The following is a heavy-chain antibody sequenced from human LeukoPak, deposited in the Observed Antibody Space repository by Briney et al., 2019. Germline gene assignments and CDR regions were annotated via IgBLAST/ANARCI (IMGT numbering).Heavy chain of an antibody. V-gene: IGHV1-2*02. J-gene: IGHJ4*02. CDR1: GYTFTGYY. CDR2: INPNTGGT. CDR3: ARGAGSGSYWGYFDY. D-gene: IGHD1-26*01. Sequence: ASVKVSCKTSGYTFTGYYIYWVRQAPGQGLEWMGWINPNTGGTNYAPKFQGRVTMTRDTSISTAYMELNSLRSDDTAVYHCARGAGSGSYWGYFDYWGQGTLVTVSS.